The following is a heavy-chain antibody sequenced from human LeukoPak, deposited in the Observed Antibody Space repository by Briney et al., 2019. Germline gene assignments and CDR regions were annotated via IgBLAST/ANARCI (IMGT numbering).Heavy chain of an antibody. CDR2: ISSSGSTI. CDR3: ASFYDSTGRDY. Sequence: GGSLRLSCAASGFTFGGYEMNWVRQAPGKGLEWASYISSSGSTINYADSVKGRFTISRDNAKNSLYLQMSSLRAEDTAVYYCASFYDSTGRDYWGQGTLVTVSS. D-gene: IGHD3-22*01. CDR1: GFTFGGYE. J-gene: IGHJ4*02. V-gene: IGHV3-48*03.